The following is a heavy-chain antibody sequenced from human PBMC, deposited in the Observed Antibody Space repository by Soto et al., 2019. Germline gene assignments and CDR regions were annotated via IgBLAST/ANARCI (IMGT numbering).Heavy chain of an antibody. CDR1: GFSLSTSGVG. CDR2: IYWDDDK. D-gene: IGHD2-2*01. CDR3: AHGVGYCSSSSCYNWFDP. Sequence: QITLKESGPTLVKPTQTLTLTCTFSGFSLSTSGVGVGWIRQPPGKALEWLALIYWDDDKRYSPSLKSRLTITKDTSKNQVVLTMTNMDPVDTATYYCAHGVGYCSSSSCYNWFDPWGQGTLVTVSS. V-gene: IGHV2-5*02. J-gene: IGHJ5*02.